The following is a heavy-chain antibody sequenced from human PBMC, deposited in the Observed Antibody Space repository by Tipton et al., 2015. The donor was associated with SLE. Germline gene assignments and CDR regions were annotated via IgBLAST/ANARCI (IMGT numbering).Heavy chain of an antibody. CDR1: GGSFSGYY. CDR2: IYYSGST. Sequence: LRLSCAVYGGSFSGYYWSWIRQPPGKGLEWIGYIYYSGSTNYNPSLKSRVTISVDTSKNQFSLKLSSVTAADTAVYYCARLSSGIAVAPYAFDIWGQGTMVTVSS. J-gene: IGHJ3*02. V-gene: IGHV4-59*12. D-gene: IGHD6-19*01. CDR3: ARLSSGIAVAPYAFDI.